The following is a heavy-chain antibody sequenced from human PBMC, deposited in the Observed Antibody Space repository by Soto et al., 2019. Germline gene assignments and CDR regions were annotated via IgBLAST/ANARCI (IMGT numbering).Heavy chain of an antibody. J-gene: IGHJ4*02. Sequence: GESLKLSCQGSGYSFTSYWIRWVPQMPGKGLEWMGIIYPGDSDTRYSPSFQGQVTISADKSISTAYLQWSSLKASDTAMYYCARQSMVRGVIIGRNFDYWGQGTLVTVSS. D-gene: IGHD3-10*01. CDR3: ARQSMVRGVIIGRNFDY. CDR2: IYPGDSDT. V-gene: IGHV5-51*01. CDR1: GYSFTSYW.